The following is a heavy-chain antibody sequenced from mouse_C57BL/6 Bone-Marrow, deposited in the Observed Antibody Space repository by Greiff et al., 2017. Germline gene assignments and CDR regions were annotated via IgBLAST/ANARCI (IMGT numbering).Heavy chain of an antibody. J-gene: IGHJ4*01. CDR1: GFTFSSYG. Sequence: EVKLMESGGDLVKPGGSLKLSCAASGFTFSSYGMSWVRQTPDKRLEWVATISSGGSYTYYPDSVKGRFTISRDNAKNTLYLQMNSLKSEDTAMYYCARQGYYGAMDYWGQGTSVTVSS. CDR3: ARQGYYGAMDY. V-gene: IGHV5-6*01. D-gene: IGHD1-1*01. CDR2: ISSGGSYT.